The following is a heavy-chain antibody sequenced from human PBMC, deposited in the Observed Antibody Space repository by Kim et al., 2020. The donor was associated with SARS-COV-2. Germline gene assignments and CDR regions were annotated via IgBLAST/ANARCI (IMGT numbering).Heavy chain of an antibody. D-gene: IGHD3-9*01. CDR3: ARDSQPSYYDILTGYYTPLDY. J-gene: IGHJ4*02. Sequence: GGSLRLSCAASGFTFSSYAMHWVRQAPGKGLEWVAVISYDGSNKYYADSVKGRFTISRDNSKNTLYLQMNSLRAEDTAVYYCARDSQPSYYDILTGYYTPLDYWGQGTLVTVSS. CDR2: ISYDGSNK. CDR1: GFTFSSYA. V-gene: IGHV3-30*04.